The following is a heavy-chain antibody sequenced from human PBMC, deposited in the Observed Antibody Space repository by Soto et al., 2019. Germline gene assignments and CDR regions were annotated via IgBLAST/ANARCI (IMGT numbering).Heavy chain of an antibody. D-gene: IGHD1-1*01. Sequence: SETLSLTCTVSGGSFDITSSYWAWVRQPPGKGLEWIAYIYYSGSTYYIPSLKSRITISVDTSTNQLSLRLSSVTAADTAVYYCATVPIVGTKPYYFDSWGQGTLVTVSS. V-gene: IGHV4-39*02. CDR1: GGSFDITSSY. CDR3: ATVPIVGTKPYYFDS. J-gene: IGHJ4*02. CDR2: IYYSGST.